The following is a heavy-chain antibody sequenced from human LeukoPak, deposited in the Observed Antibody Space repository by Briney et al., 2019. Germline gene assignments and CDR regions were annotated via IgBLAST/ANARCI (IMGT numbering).Heavy chain of an antibody. D-gene: IGHD2-21*01. J-gene: IGHJ4*02. CDR3: ARIILSWREFDC. CDR1: GGSNSNGDRY. Sequence: SETLSLTCTVSGGSNSNGDRYWSWIRQPPGKGLEWIGHIYYSGSTYYNPSLKSRGIISVETSKNQFSLKLSSVTAADTAVYYCARIILSWREFDCWGQGTLVTVSS. V-gene: IGHV4-31*03. CDR2: IYYSGST.